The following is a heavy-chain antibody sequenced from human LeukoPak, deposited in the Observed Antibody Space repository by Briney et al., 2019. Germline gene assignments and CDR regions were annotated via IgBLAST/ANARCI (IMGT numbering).Heavy chain of an antibody. D-gene: IGHD3-10*01. CDR2: ISNTGSVI. CDR1: GSTFSSHT. J-gene: IGHJ4*02. V-gene: IGHV3-48*04. Sequence: GGSLRLSCAASGSTFSSHTMNWVRQAPGKGLEWISYISNTGSVIYYADSVKGRFTISRDNAKNSLYLQMNSLRAEDTALYYCATRYASGPIADYWGQGTLVTVSS. CDR3: ATRYASGPIADY.